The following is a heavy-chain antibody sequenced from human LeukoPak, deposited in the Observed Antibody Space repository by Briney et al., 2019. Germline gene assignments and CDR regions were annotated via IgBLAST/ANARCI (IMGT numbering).Heavy chain of an antibody. CDR2: IYYSGTT. J-gene: IGHJ5*02. CDR3: ARDRVVGATTWFDP. CDR1: DGSISSYY. D-gene: IGHD1-26*01. Sequence: SETLSLTCTVSDGSISSYYWSWIRQPPGKGLEWIGYIYYSGTTNYNPSLKSRLTISVNNSKNQFSLKLSSVTAADTAIYYCARDRVVGATTWFDPWGQGTLVTVSS. V-gene: IGHV4-59*01.